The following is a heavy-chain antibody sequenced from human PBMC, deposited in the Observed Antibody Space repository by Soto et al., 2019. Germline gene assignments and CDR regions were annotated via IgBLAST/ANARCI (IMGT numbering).Heavy chain of an antibody. J-gene: IGHJ3*02. Sequence: GASVKVSCKASGGTFSSYAISWVRQAPGQGLEWMGGIIPIFGTANYAQKFQGRVTITADKSTSTAYMELSSLRSEDTAVYYCARVVYYYDSSGSEGNAFDIWGQGTMVTVSS. CDR2: IIPIFGTA. V-gene: IGHV1-69*06. D-gene: IGHD3-22*01. CDR3: ARVVYYYDSSGSEGNAFDI. CDR1: GGTFSSYA.